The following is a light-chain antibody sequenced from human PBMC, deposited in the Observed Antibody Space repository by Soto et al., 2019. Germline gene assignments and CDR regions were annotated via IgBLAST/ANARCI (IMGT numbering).Light chain of an antibody. V-gene: IGLV4-69*01. CDR2: LNSDGSH. CDR1: SGHSSYA. CDR3: QTWGTGMPGVV. Sequence: QPVLTQSPSASASLRASVKLTCTLSSGHSSYAIAWHQQQPEKGPRYLMKLNSDGSHSKGDGIPDRFSGSSSGAERYLTISSLQSEDEADYYCQTWGTGMPGVVFGGGTKVTVL. J-gene: IGLJ2*01.